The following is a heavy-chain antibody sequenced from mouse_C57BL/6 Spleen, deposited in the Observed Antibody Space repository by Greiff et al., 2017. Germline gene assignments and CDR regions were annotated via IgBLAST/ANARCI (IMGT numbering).Heavy chain of an antibody. CDR2: IRNKANGYTT. D-gene: IGHD2-5*01. Sequence: EVQLVESGGGLVQPGGSLSLSCAASGFTFTDYYMSWVRQPPGKALEWLGFIRNKANGYTTEYSASVKGRFTISRDNSQSILYLQMNALRAEDSATYYCARGNYSNSPFAYWGQGTLVTVSA. CDR3: ARGNYSNSPFAY. CDR1: GFTFTDYY. V-gene: IGHV7-3*01. J-gene: IGHJ3*01.